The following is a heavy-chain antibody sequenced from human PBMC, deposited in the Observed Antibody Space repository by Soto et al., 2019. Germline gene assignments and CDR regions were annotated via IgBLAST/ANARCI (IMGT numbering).Heavy chain of an antibody. D-gene: IGHD6-19*01. V-gene: IGHV4-39*01. Sequence: SETLCVTWSGSAGFMSRSSYYGCWIRQPPGKGLEWIASIYYTGSTYYNPSLKSRVTISVDTSMNQFSLKLTSVTAADMSVYYCARHDETPPPRGWRWFAPWGRGTLLTVS. CDR1: AGFMSRSSYY. J-gene: IGHJ5*02. CDR2: IYYTGST. CDR3: ARHDETPPPRGWRWFAP.